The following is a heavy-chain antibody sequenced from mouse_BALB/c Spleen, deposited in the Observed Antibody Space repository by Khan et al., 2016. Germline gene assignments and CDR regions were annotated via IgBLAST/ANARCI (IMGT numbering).Heavy chain of an antibody. J-gene: IGHJ3*01. CDR3: ARGGDGNYAAY. D-gene: IGHD2-1*01. Sequence: VQLQQSGAELVRPGASVKLSCKASGFNIKDNFIHWVKQRPEQGLECIGWIDPENGNTIYAPKFQGRASITADTSSNTAYLQLSSLTSEDTAVYCCARGGDGNYAAYWGQGTLVTVSA. CDR1: GFNIKDNF. V-gene: IGHV14-1*02. CDR2: IDPENGNT.